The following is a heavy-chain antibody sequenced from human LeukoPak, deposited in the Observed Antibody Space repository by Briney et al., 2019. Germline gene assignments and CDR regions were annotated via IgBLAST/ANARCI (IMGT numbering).Heavy chain of an antibody. CDR3: ARDQPITIFGVVPMPRFDY. Sequence: GGSLRLSCAASGFTFSSYWMHWVRHAPGKGLVWVSRINSDGSSTSYADSVKGRFTISRDNAKNTLYLQMNSLGAEDTAVYYCARDQPITIFGVVPMPRFDYWGQGTLVTVSS. D-gene: IGHD3-3*01. CDR1: GFTFSSYW. J-gene: IGHJ4*02. V-gene: IGHV3-74*01. CDR2: INSDGSST.